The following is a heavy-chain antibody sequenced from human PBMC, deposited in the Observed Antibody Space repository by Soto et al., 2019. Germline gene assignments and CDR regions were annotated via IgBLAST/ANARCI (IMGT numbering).Heavy chain of an antibody. Sequence: GSGPTLVNPTQTLTLTCTFSGFSLSTSGVGVGWIRQPPGKALEWLALIYWNDDKRYSPSLKSRLTITKDTSKNQVVLTMTNMDPVDTATYYCAHVSGSGYDLFWFDPWGQGTLVTVSS. V-gene: IGHV2-5*01. D-gene: IGHD5-12*01. CDR1: GFSLSTSGVG. J-gene: IGHJ5*02. CDR2: IYWNDDK. CDR3: AHVSGSGYDLFWFDP.